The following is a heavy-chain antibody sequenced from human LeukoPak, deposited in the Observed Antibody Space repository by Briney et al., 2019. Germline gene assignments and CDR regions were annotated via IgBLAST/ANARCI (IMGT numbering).Heavy chain of an antibody. CDR1: GGSISSDY. V-gene: IGHV4-59*01. D-gene: IGHD2-2*02. CDR2: IYYSGST. J-gene: IGHJ5*02. CDR3: ARFTRHPYCSSTSCSTNWFDP. Sequence: SETVSLTCTVSGGSISSDYWSWIRQPPGKGLEWIGNIYYSGSTNYNPSLKSRVTISVDTSKNQFSLKLSSVTAADTAVYYCARFTRHPYCSSTSCSTNWFDPWGQGTLVTVSS.